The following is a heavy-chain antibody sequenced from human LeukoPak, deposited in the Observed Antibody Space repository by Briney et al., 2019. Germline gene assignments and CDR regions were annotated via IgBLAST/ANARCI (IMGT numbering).Heavy chain of an antibody. J-gene: IGHJ4*02. V-gene: IGHV1-69*05. CDR1: GGTFSSYA. CDR2: IIPIFGTA. Sequence: SVKVSCKASGGTFSSYAISWVRQAPGQGLEWMGGIIPIFGTANYAQKFQGRVTITTDESTSTAYMELSSLRSEDTAVYYCASGGRYDGGLLGIWGQGTLVTVSS. D-gene: IGHD2-2*01. CDR3: ASGGRYDGGLLGI.